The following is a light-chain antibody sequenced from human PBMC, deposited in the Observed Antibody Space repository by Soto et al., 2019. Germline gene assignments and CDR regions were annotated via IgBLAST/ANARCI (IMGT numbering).Light chain of an antibody. CDR3: CSSAGSYTYV. J-gene: IGLJ1*01. CDR2: DVS. V-gene: IGLV2-11*01. Sequence: QSVLTQPRSVSGSPGQSITISCTGSSSDVGGYEYVSWFQQDPGKAPKLMIYDVSARPSGVPNRFSGSKSGSTASLTISGLQADDEGDYYCCSSAGSYTYVFGTGTKVTVL. CDR1: SSDVGGYEY.